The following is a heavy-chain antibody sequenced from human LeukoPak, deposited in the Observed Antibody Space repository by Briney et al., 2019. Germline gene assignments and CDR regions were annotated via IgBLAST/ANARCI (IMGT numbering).Heavy chain of an antibody. J-gene: IGHJ4*02. V-gene: IGHV3-21*01. Sequence: GGPLRLSCAASGFTFSSYSMNWVRQAPGKGLEWVSSISSSSSHIYYAGSVKGRFTISRDNAKNSLYLQMNSLRAEDTAVYYCAGGDRSAWFGELSDYWGQGTLVTVSS. CDR3: AGGDRSAWFGELSDY. CDR1: GFTFSSYS. CDR2: ISSSSSHI. D-gene: IGHD3-10*01.